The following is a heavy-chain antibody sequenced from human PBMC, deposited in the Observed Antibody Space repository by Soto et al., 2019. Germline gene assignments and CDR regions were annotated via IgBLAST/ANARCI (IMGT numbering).Heavy chain of an antibody. J-gene: IGHJ4*02. CDR1: GYTFTGYY. V-gene: IGHV1-2*02. D-gene: IGHD1-26*01. CDR3: EVFFLRIVGATRDYFDY. CDR2: INPNSGGT. Sequence: ASVKVSCKASGYTFTGYYMHWVRQAPGQGLEWMGWINPNSGGTNYAQKFQGRVTMTRDTSISTAYMELSRLRSDDTAVYYCEVFFLRIVGATRDYFDYWGQGTLVTVSS.